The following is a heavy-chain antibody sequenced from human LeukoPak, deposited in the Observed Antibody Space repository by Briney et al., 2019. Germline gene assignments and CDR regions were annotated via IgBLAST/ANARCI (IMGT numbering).Heavy chain of an antibody. CDR2: IYYSGST. J-gene: IGHJ4*02. CDR3: ARGIPYRYGSHYFDY. D-gene: IGHD5-18*01. CDR1: GGSISSGDYY. V-gene: IGHV4-30-4*08. Sequence: SETLSLTCTVSGGSISSGDYYWSWIRQPPGKGLEWIGYIYYSGSTYYNPSLKSRVTISVDTSKNQFSLKLSSVAAADTAVYYCARGIPYRYGSHYFDYWGRGTLVTVSS.